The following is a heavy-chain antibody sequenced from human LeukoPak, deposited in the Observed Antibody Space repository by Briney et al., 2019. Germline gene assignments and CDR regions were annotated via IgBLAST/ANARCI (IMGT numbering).Heavy chain of an antibody. Sequence: GASVKVSCKASGYTFTGYYMHWVRQAPGQGLEWMGWINPNSGGTNYAQKFQGRVTMTRDTSISTAYMELSRLRSDDTAVYYCARDGRWLQVYYYYYYGMDVWGQGTLVTVSS. J-gene: IGHJ6*02. CDR2: INPNSGGT. D-gene: IGHD5-24*01. CDR3: ARDGRWLQVYYYYYYGMDV. CDR1: GYTFTGYY. V-gene: IGHV1-2*02.